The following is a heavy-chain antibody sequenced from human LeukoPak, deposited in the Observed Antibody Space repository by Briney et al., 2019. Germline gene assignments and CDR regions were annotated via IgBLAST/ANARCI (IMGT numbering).Heavy chain of an antibody. CDR1: GYTSTGYY. CDR2: ISAYNGNT. V-gene: IGHV1-18*04. D-gene: IGHD3-10*01. J-gene: IGHJ4*02. CDR3: ARESRYYGSGSFDY. Sequence: ASVKVSCKASGYTSTGYYMHWVRQAPGQGLEWMGWISAYNGNTNYAQKLQGRVTMTTDTSTSTAYMELRSLRSDDTAVYYCARESRYYGSGSFDYWGQGTLVTVSS.